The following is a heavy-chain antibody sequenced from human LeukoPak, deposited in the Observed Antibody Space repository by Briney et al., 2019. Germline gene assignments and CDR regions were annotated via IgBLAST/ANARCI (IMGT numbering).Heavy chain of an antibody. CDR1: GFTFSSYW. D-gene: IGHD3-3*01. V-gene: IGHV3-7*01. J-gene: IGHJ3*02. Sequence: GGSLRLSCAASGFTFSSYWMSWVRQAPGKGLEWVANIKQDGSEKYYVDSVKGRFTISRDNAKNSLYLQMNSLRAEDTAVYYCASLFWSGYYDAFDIWGQGTMVTVSS. CDR3: ASLFWSGYYDAFDI. CDR2: IKQDGSEK.